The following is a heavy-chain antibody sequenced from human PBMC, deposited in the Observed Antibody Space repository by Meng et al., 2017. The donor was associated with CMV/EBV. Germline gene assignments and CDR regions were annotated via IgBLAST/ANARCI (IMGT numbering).Heavy chain of an antibody. Sequence: GESLKISCAASGFTFSSYWMHWVRQAPGKGLVWVSRINSDGSSTSYADSVKGRFTISRDNAKNTLYLQMNSLRAEDTAVYYCTTGGVIGGEYSSYWGQGTLVTVSS. CDR2: INSDGSST. CDR3: TTGGVIGGEYSSY. CDR1: GFTFSSYW. V-gene: IGHV3-74*01. D-gene: IGHD6-6*01. J-gene: IGHJ4*02.